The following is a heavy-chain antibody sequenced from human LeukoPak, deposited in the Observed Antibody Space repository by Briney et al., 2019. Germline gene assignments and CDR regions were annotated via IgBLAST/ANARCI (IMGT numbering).Heavy chain of an antibody. CDR2: TYYSGST. J-gene: IGHJ4*02. D-gene: IGHD3-9*01. CDR1: GGPISSYY. CDR3: AREAVRYDILTGYSPLGYFDY. V-gene: IGHV4-59*01. Sequence: SETLSLTCTVSGGPISSYYWSWIRQPQGKGLEWFGYTYYSGSTNYNNSLKSRVTISVDTSKSQFSLKLSSVTAADTAVYYCAREAVRYDILTGYSPLGYFDYWGQGTLVTVSS.